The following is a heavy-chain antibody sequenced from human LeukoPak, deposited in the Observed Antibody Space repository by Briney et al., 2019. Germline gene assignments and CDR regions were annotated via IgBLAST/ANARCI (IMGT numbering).Heavy chain of an antibody. J-gene: IGHJ4*02. Sequence: SETLSLTCTVSGGSISSGGYYWSWIRQHPGKGLEWIGYIYYSGGTYYNPSLKSRVTISVDTSKNQFSLKLSSVTAADTAVYYCARAVTGIAAAGYDYWGQGTLVTVSS. D-gene: IGHD6-13*01. CDR1: GGSISSGGYY. CDR2: IYYSGGT. V-gene: IGHV4-31*03. CDR3: ARAVTGIAAAGYDY.